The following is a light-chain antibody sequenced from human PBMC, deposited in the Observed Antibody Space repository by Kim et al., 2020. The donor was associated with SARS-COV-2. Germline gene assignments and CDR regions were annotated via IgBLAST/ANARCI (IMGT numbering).Light chain of an antibody. J-gene: IGLJ2*01. Sequence: VSPGQTASITCSGDKLGDRYVCWYQQKSGQSPVLVIYQDRMRPSGIPARVSGSNSGHTATLTISGTQALDEGDYYCQAWDSNTAVFGGGTQLTVL. CDR3: QAWDSNTAV. CDR1: KLGDRY. CDR2: QDR. V-gene: IGLV3-1*01.